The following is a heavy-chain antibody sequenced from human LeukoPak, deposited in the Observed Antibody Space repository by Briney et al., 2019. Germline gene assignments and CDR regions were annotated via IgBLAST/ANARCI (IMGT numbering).Heavy chain of an antibody. D-gene: IGHD3-22*01. CDR1: GFTFSNYN. CDR2: ISSSSTYI. J-gene: IGHJ4*02. V-gene: IGHV3-21*01. CDR3: ARWGSGYQYFFDY. Sequence: GGSLRLSCAASGFTFSNYNMNWVRQAPGKGLEWVSSISSSSTYIFYADSVKGRFTISRDNAMNSLYLQMNSLRAEDTAVYFCARWGSGYQYFFDYWGQGTLVTVSS.